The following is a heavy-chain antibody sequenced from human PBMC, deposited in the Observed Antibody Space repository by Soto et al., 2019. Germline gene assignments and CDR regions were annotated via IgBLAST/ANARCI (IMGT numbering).Heavy chain of an antibody. V-gene: IGHV3-33*06. CDR1: GFTFSSYG. J-gene: IGHJ6*02. Sequence: QVKLVESGGGVVQPGRSLRLSCAASGFTFSSYGMHWVRQAPGKGLEWVAVIWFDGNKKDYADSVKGRFTISRDNSKNTLYLQMNSLRTGDTAVYYCAKDLGYSDVWGQWTTVTVSS. D-gene: IGHD6-13*01. CDR3: AKDLGYSDV. CDR2: IWFDGNKK.